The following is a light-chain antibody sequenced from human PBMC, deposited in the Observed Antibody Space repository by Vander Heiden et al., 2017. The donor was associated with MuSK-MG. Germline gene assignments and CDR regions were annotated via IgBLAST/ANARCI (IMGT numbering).Light chain of an antibody. CDR1: QDIRNE. CDR3: RQHNSYPTT. J-gene: IGKJ4*01. CDR2: AAS. V-gene: IGKV1-17*01. Sequence: DIQMTQSPSSLSASVGDRVTITCRASQDIRNELGWYQQKPGKAPKRLIYAASRLQSGVPSKFSGNGSGTEFTLTISSLQPDDSATYHCRQHNSYPTTFGGGTKVEI.